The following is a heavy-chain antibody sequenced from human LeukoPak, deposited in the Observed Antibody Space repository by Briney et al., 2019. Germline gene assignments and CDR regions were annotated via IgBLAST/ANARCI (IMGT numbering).Heavy chain of an antibody. CDR2: ISAYNGNT. D-gene: IGHD5-18*01. Sequence: ASVKVSCKASGYTFTSYGISWVRQGPGQGLEWMGWISAYNGNTNYAQKLQGRVTSTSTAYMELRSLRSDDTAVYYCARDRVDTAMVPDYWGQGTLVTVSS. V-gene: IGHV1-18*04. CDR1: GYTFTSYG. CDR3: ARDRVDTAMVPDY. J-gene: IGHJ4*02.